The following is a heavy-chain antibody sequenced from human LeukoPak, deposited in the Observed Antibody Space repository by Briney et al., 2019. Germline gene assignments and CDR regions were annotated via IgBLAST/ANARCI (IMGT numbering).Heavy chain of an antibody. J-gene: IGHJ4*02. Sequence: SETLSLTCAVSGGSMNSHNWWIWVRQPPGRGLEWIGEIYRNGDTNYNPSLKSRVTISVDTSKNQFSLKLSSVTAADTAVYYCARVGRGDYGDYTAGYWGQGTLVTVSS. V-gene: IGHV4-4*02. CDR1: GGSMNSHNW. CDR3: ARVGRGDYGDYTAGY. CDR2: IYRNGDT. D-gene: IGHD4-17*01.